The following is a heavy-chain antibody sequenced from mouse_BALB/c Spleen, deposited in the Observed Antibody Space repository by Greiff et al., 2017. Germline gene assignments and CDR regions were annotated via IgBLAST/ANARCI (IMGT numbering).Heavy chain of an antibody. V-gene: IGHV5-6-3*01. D-gene: IGHD2-10*02. Sequence: DVKLVESGGGLVQPGGSLKLSCAASGFTFSSYGMSWVRQTPDKRLELVATINSNGGSTYYPDSVKGRFTISRDNAKNTLYLQMSSLKSEDTAMYYCARDGYGKSRYFDVWGAGTTVTVSS. J-gene: IGHJ1*01. CDR2: INSNGGST. CDR3: ARDGYGKSRYFDV. CDR1: GFTFSSYG.